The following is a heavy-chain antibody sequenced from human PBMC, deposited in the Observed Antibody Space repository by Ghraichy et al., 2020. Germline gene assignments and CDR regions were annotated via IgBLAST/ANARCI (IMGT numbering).Heavy chain of an antibody. J-gene: IGHJ4*02. CDR3: ARGPYCSGGSCYSDY. V-gene: IGHV4-30-2*01. CDR2: IYHSGST. Sequence: SETLSLTCAVSGGSISSGGYSWSWIRQPPGKGLEWIGYIYHSGSTYYNPSLKSRVTISVDRSKNQFSLKLSSVTAADTAVYYCARGPYCSGGSCYSDYWGQGTLVTVSS. D-gene: IGHD2-15*01. CDR1: GGSISSGGYS.